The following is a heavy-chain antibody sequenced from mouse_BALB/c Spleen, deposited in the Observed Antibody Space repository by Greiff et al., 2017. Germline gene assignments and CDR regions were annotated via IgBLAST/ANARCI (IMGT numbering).Heavy chain of an antibody. CDR1: GYAFSSYW. V-gene: IGHV1-80*01. CDR2: IYPGDGDT. Sequence: QVHVKQSGAELVRPGSSVKISCKASGYAFSSYWMNWVKQRPGQGLEWIGQIYPGDGDTNYNGKFKGKATLTADKSSSTAYMQLSSLTSEDSAVYFCARSMITKAYWGQGTLVTVSA. D-gene: IGHD2-4*01. J-gene: IGHJ3*01. CDR3: ARSMITKAY.